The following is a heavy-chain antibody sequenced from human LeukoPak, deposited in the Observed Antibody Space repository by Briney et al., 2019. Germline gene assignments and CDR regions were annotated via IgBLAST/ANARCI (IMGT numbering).Heavy chain of an antibody. V-gene: IGHV4-59*08. CDR3: ASSLPYNWNLGAFDI. D-gene: IGHD1-7*01. CDR1: GGSISSYY. CDR2: IYYSGST. J-gene: IGHJ3*02. Sequence: SETLSLTCTVSGGSISSYYWSWIRQPPGKGLEWIGYIYYSGSTNYNPSLKSRVTISVDTSKNQFSLKLSSVTAADTAVYYCASSLPYNWNLGAFDIWGQGTMVTVSS.